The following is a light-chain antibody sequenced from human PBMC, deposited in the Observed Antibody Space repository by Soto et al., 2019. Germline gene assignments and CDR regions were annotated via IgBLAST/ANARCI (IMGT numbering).Light chain of an antibody. CDR3: GADHGSGSNFVYLV. J-gene: IGLJ2*01. CDR1: SGYSNYK. Sequence: QSVLTQPPSASASLGASVTLTCTLSSGYSNYKVDWYQQRPGKGPRFVMRVGTGGIVGSKGDGIPARFSVLCSGLNRYLTIKNIQEEDESDYHCGADHGSGSNFVYLVFGGGTKLTVL. CDR2: VGTGGIVG. V-gene: IGLV9-49*01.